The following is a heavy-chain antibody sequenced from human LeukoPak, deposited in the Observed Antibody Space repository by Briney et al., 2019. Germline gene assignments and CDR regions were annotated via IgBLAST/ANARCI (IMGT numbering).Heavy chain of an antibody. CDR2: ISSSSSYI. J-gene: IGHJ4*02. CDR1: GFTFSSYS. D-gene: IGHD6-6*01. Sequence: GGSLRLSCAAFGFTFSSYSMNWVRQAPGKGLEWVSSISSSSSYIYYADSVKGRFTISRDNAKNSLYLQMNSLRAEDTAVYYCARDSPEYSSSYDYWGQGTLVTVSS. CDR3: ARDSPEYSSSYDY. V-gene: IGHV3-21*01.